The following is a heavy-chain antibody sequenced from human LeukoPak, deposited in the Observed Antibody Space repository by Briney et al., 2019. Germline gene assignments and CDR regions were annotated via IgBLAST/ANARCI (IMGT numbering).Heavy chain of an antibody. D-gene: IGHD6-25*01. J-gene: IGHJ5*01. CDR2: TYYSGST. CDR3: ARGSGWFVY. V-gene: IGHV4-59*02. CDR1: GGSVDNYY. Sequence: SETLSLTCTVSGGSVDNYYWSWVRQPPGKGLEWIGYTYYSGSTNYNPSLKSRVTISVDTSKNQFSLKMSSVTAADTAVYYCARGSGWFVYWGQGTLVTVSS.